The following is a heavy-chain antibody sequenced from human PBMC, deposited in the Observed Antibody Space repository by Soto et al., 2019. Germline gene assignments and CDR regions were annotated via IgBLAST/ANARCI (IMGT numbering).Heavy chain of an antibody. Sequence: EVQLLESGGGSVQPGGSLRLSCSASGFTFSNYAMSWVRQAPGKGLEWVASISGSGRSTNYADSVKGRFTISRDNSKNTLAVQMSSLRAEDTAVYYCARAPRILGHITSLGEASPGILEYWGQGTPVTVSS. D-gene: IGHD1-1*01. CDR1: GFTFSNYA. CDR2: ISGSGRST. V-gene: IGHV3-23*01. J-gene: IGHJ4*02. CDR3: ARAPRILGHITSLGEASPGILEY.